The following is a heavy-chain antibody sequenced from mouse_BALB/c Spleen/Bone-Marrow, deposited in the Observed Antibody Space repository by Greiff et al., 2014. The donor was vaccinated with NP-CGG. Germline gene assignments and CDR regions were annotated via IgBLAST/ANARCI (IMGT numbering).Heavy chain of an antibody. J-gene: IGHJ2*01. CDR2: INPYNGDT. V-gene: IGHV1-20*02. Sequence: VQFQQSGPELVKPGASVKISCKASGYSFTGYFMNWVMQSHGKSLEWIGRINPYNGDTFHNQKFKGKATLTVDKSSSTAHMELRSLASEDSAVYYCARSGYYGSSYFDYWGQGTTLTVSS. CDR3: ARSGYYGSSYFDY. D-gene: IGHD1-1*01. CDR1: GYSFTGYF.